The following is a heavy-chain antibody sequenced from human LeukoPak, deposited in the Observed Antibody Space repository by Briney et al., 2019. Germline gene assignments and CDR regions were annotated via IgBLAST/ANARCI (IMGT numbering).Heavy chain of an antibody. CDR1: GGSISSHY. CDR2: IYYSGST. CDR3: ARADNYGYIDY. D-gene: IGHD5-18*01. J-gene: IGHJ4*02. V-gene: IGHV4-59*11. Sequence: SETLSLTCTVSGGSISSHYWSWIRQPPGKGLEWIGHIYYSGSTNYDPSLKSRVTISVDTSKNQFSLKLSSVTAADTAVYYCARADNYGYIDYWGQGTLVTVSS.